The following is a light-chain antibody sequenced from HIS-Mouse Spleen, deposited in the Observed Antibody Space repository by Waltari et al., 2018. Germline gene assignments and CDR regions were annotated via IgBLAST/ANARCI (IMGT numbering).Light chain of an antibody. CDR2: EVS. CDR3: YSTDSSGNHRV. V-gene: IGLV2-8*01. Sequence: QSALTQPPSASGSPGLSVTISCTGTSSDVGGYNYVSWYQQHPGKAPKLMIYEVSKRPSGIPERFSGSSSGTMATLTISGAQVEDEADYYCYSTDSSGNHRVFGGGTKLTVL. CDR1: SSDVGGYNY. J-gene: IGLJ2*01.